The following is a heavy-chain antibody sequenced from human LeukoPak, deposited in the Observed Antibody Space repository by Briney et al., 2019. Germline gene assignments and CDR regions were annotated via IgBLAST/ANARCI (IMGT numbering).Heavy chain of an antibody. D-gene: IGHD2-2*02. CDR3: AREVIVVVPAAITVREFDI. J-gene: IGHJ3*02. CDR1: GGSISNNY. CDR2: IYYSGST. V-gene: IGHV4-59*06. Sequence: SETLSLTCTVSGGSISNNYWSWIRQSPGKGLEWIGYIYYSGSTYYNPSLKSRVTISVDTSKNQLSLKLSSVTAADTAVYYCAREVIVVVPAAITVREFDIWGQGTMVTVSS.